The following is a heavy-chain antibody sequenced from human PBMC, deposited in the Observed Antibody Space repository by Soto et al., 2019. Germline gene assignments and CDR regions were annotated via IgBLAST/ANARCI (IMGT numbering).Heavy chain of an antibody. J-gene: IGHJ5*01. D-gene: IGHD4-17*01. Sequence: ASVKVSCKASGYTFTSYYMHWVRQAPGQGLEWMGIINPSGGNTSYAQKFQGRVTMTWDTSTTTAYMELSSLRSEDTAVYFCARGIKYGAYSGWFYSWGKGTLVTVSS. CDR3: ARGIKYGAYSGWFYS. CDR2: INPSGGNT. CDR1: GYTFTSYY. V-gene: IGHV1-46*01.